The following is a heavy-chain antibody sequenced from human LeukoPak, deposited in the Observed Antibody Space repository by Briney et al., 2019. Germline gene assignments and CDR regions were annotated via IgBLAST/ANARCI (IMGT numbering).Heavy chain of an antibody. CDR2: IWYDGSNK. J-gene: IGHJ4*02. V-gene: IGHV3-33*01. Sequence: GRSLRLSCAASGFTFSSYGMHWVRQAPGKGLEWVAVIWYDGSNKYYADSVKGRFTISGDNSKNTLYLQMNSLRAEDTAVYYCARSDYGGNLFDYWGQGTLVTVSS. CDR3: ARSDYGGNLFDY. CDR1: GFTFSSYG. D-gene: IGHD4-23*01.